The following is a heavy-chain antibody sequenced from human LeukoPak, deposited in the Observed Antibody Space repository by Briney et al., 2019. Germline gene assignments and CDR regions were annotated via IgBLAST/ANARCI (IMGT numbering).Heavy chain of an antibody. CDR2: INPSGGSA. CDR1: GYTFTSYY. D-gene: IGHD6-13*01. Sequence: ASVKVSCKASGYTFTSYYMHWVRQAPGQGLEWMGIINPSGGSASYAQKFQGRVTMTRDTSTSTVYMELSSLRSEDTAVYYCARDKVWYSSSWYLDYWSQGTLVTVSS. V-gene: IGHV1-46*01. J-gene: IGHJ4*02. CDR3: ARDKVWYSSSWYLDY.